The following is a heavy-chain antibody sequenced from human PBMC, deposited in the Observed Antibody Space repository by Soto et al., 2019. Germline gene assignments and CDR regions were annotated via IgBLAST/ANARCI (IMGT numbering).Heavy chain of an antibody. J-gene: IGHJ3*02. V-gene: IGHV4-31*03. CDR1: GGSISSGGYY. CDR2: IYYSGST. Sequence: SETLSLTCTVSGGSISSGGYYWSWIRQHPGKGLEWIGYIYYSGSTYYNPSLKSRVTISVDTSKNQFSLKLSSVTDADTAVYYCARVHLTMIVVVITTGAFDIWGQGTMVTVSS. D-gene: IGHD3-22*01. CDR3: ARVHLTMIVVVITTGAFDI.